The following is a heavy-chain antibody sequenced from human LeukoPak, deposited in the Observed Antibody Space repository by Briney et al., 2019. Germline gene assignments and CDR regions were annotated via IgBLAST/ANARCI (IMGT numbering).Heavy chain of an antibody. CDR2: INEDGSRQ. V-gene: IGHV3-74*01. CDR3: ARVEVGGRYSKLDY. D-gene: IGHD1-26*01. J-gene: IGHJ4*02. CDR1: GFTLCSYW. Sequence: PGGSPRVSSAASGFTLCSYWMHWVRQAPGKGLVWVSRINEDGSRQTYADSVKGRFTISRDNAKNTLYLQMNSLRAEDTAVYYCARVEVGGRYSKLDYWGQGTLVTVSS.